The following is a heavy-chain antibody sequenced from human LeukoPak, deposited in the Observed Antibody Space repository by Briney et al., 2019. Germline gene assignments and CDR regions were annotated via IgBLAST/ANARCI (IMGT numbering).Heavy chain of an antibody. J-gene: IGHJ4*02. Sequence: GGSLRLPCAASGFTFSSYGMSWVRQAPGKGLEWVSAISGSGGSTYYADSVKGRFTISRDNSKNTLYLQMNSLRAEDTAVYYCAKGSVGFGELFDYWGQGTLVTVSS. CDR1: GFTFSSYG. CDR3: AKGSVGFGELFDY. V-gene: IGHV3-23*01. CDR2: ISGSGGST. D-gene: IGHD3-10*01.